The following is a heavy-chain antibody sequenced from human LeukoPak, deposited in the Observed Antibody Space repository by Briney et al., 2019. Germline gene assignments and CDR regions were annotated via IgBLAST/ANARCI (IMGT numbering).Heavy chain of an antibody. Sequence: ASVKLSCNGSGYSFTGCSMHWVRQPPGQGLGWLGWINTNSGGRNYAQKFHGRVTMTRDTSISTAYMQLSRLRSEDTAAHYCARGPVGYYDFWSGYGDYWGQGTLVTVSS. CDR2: INTNSGGR. D-gene: IGHD3-3*01. J-gene: IGHJ4*02. CDR3: ARGPVGYYDFWSGYGDY. CDR1: GYSFTGCS. V-gene: IGHV1-2*02.